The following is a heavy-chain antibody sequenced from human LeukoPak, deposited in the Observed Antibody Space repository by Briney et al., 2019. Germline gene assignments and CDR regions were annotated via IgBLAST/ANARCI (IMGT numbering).Heavy chain of an antibody. CDR2: IYYSGST. J-gene: IGHJ4*02. CDR3: ARQGYCGGDCYSDY. CDR1: GGSISSGGYY. D-gene: IGHD2-21*02. Sequence: SQTLSLTCTVFGGSISSGGYYWSWIRQHPGKGLEWIGYIYYSGSTYYNPSLKSRVTISVDTSKNQFSLKLSSVTAADTAVYYCARQGYCGGDCYSDYWGQGTLVTVSS. V-gene: IGHV4-31*03.